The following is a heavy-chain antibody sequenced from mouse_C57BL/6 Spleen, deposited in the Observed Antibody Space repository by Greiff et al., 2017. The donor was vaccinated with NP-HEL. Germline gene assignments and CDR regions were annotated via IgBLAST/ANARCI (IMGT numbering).Heavy chain of an antibody. CDR1: GYTFTDYY. V-gene: IGHV1-26*01. CDR2: INPNNGGT. D-gene: IGHD3-2*02. J-gene: IGHJ3*01. Sequence: VQLQQSGPELVKPGASVKISCKASGYTFTDYYMNWVKQSHGKSLEWIGDINPNNGGTSYNQKFKGKATLTVDKSSSTAYMELRSLTSEDSAVYYCARDSSFYVGFAYWGQGTLVTVSA. CDR3: ARDSSFYVGFAY.